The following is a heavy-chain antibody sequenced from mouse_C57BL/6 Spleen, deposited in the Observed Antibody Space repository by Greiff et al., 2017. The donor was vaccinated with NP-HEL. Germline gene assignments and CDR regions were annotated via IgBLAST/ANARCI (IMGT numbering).Heavy chain of an antibody. Sequence: VQLQQSGGGLVQPGEARKRAGEANEYEFPSHDMSWVRKTPEKRLELVAAINSDGGSTNYPDTLERRFIISRDNTKKTLYLQMSSLRSEDTALYYCAREREGYFDVWGTGTTVTVSS. CDR1: EYEFPSHD. CDR2: INSDGGST. J-gene: IGHJ1*03. CDR3: AREREGYFDV. V-gene: IGHV5-2*01.